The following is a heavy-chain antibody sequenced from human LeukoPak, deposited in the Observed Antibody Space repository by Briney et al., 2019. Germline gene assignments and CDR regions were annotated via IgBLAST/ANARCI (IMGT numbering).Heavy chain of an antibody. Sequence: GGSLRLSCAASGFTFSSYSMNWVRQAPGKGLEWGSYISSCGNTISYADSVKGRFTISRDNAKNSLYLQVISLRAEDTAVYYCARMIVVGATWPDSLDYWGQGTLVTVSS. J-gene: IGHJ4*02. V-gene: IGHV3-48*04. CDR1: GFTFSSYS. D-gene: IGHD1-26*01. CDR3: ARMIVVGATWPDSLDY. CDR2: ISSCGNTI.